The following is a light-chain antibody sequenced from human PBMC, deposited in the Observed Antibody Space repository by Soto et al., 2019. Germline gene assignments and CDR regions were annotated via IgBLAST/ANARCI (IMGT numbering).Light chain of an antibody. J-gene: IGKJ1*01. CDR3: QQYAGSPRT. Sequence: EIVLTQSPGTLSLSPGESGTISCRASQNLGTLYLAWFQQKSGQAPRLLIYSASRRATGIPDRFTGSGSGIDFILTPIRLEPEDFAVYFCQQYAGSPRTFGQGTMVEIK. CDR2: SAS. V-gene: IGKV3-20*01. CDR1: QNLGTLY.